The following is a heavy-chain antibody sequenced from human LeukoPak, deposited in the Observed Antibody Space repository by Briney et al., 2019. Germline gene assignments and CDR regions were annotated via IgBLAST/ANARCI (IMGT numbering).Heavy chain of an antibody. D-gene: IGHD2/OR15-2a*01. J-gene: IGHJ4*02. CDR1: GASINSHY. Sequence: SETLSLTCTVSGASINSHYWSWIRQPPGKGLEWIAYIYYSGSTSYNPSFKSRVTMSVDTSKNQFSLRLKSVTAADTTVYYCARVTLSLGSFDYWGQGTLVTVSS. CDR2: IYYSGST. CDR3: ARVTLSLGSFDY. V-gene: IGHV4-59*11.